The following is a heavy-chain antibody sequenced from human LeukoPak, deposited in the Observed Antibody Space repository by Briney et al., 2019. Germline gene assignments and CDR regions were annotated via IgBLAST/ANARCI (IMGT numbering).Heavy chain of an antibody. D-gene: IGHD3-22*01. CDR1: GYTFTGYY. CDR2: INPNSGGT. J-gene: IGHJ6*03. Sequence: ASVKVSCKASGYTFTGYYMHWVRQAPGQGLEWMGWINPNSGGTNYAQKFQGRVTITADKSTSTAYMELSSLRSEDTAVYYCARGYYDSSGYFMSYYYYMDVWGKGTTVTVSS. V-gene: IGHV1-2*02. CDR3: ARGYYDSSGYFMSYYYYMDV.